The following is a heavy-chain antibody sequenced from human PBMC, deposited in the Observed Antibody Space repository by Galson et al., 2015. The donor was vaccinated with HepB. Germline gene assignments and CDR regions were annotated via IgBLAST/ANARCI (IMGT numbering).Heavy chain of an antibody. D-gene: IGHD3-10*01. CDR3: AREIFTMVRGVMSRDGMDV. V-gene: IGHV1-2*02. CDR1: GFTLTDYY. Sequence: SVKVYCKASGFTLTDYYMHWVRQAPGQGLEWMGWINPNSGGTNYAQKFQGRVTMTRGTSISTAYMELSRLRSYDTAVYYCAREIFTMVRGVMSRDGMDVWGQGTTVTVSS. CDR2: INPNSGGT. J-gene: IGHJ6*02.